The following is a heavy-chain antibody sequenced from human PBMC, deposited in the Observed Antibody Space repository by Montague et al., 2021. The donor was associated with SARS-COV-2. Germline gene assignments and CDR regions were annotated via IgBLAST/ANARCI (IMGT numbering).Heavy chain of an antibody. J-gene: IGHJ4*02. CDR2: IYSGGRT. CDR1: GLIVSSNY. Sequence: SLRLSCAASGLIVSSNYMSWVRQAPGKGLEWVSVIYSGGRTYYADSVKGRFTISRDNSKNTLYLQMNTLSAEDTAVYYCARGGSGGSCYSPPCYFDYWGQGTLVTVSS. CDR3: ARGGSGGSCYSPPCYFDY. V-gene: IGHV3-53*01. D-gene: IGHD2-15*01.